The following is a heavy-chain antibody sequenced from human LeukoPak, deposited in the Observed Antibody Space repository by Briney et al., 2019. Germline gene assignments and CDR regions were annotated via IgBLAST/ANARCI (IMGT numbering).Heavy chain of an antibody. CDR3: AKSLHKNYYDSSGLFDY. V-gene: IGHV3-48*03. D-gene: IGHD3-22*01. Sequence: PGGSLRLSCAASGFTFSSYEMNWVRQAPGKGLEWVSYITSSGSTIYYADSVKGRFTISRDNSKNTLYLQMNSLRAEDTAVYYCAKSLHKNYYDSSGLFDYWGQGTLVTVSS. CDR2: ITSSGSTI. J-gene: IGHJ4*02. CDR1: GFTFSSYE.